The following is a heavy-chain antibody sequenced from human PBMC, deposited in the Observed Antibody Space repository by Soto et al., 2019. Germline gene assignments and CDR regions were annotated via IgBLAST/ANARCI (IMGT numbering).Heavy chain of an antibody. J-gene: IGHJ6*03. D-gene: IGHD6-25*01. CDR2: IIPILGIA. V-gene: IGHV1-69*02. Sequence: SVKVSCKASGGTFSSHTISWVRQAPGQGLEWMGRIIPILGIANYAQKFQGRVTITADKSTSTAYMELSSLRSEDTAVYYCASTFSSGYYYYYYMDVWGKGTTVTVSS. CDR1: GGTFSSHT. CDR3: ASTFSSGYYYYYYMDV.